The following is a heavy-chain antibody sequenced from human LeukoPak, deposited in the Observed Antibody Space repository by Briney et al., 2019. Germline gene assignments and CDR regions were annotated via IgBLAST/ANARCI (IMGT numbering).Heavy chain of an antibody. J-gene: IGHJ3*02. CDR3: ARGLVLATDDAFDI. V-gene: IGHV4-59*01. CDR1: GGSIRSYF. Sequence: SETLSLTCTVSGGSIRSYFWSWLRQPPGKGLEWIGYIWDTEVTDYNPSLKSRVTISLDTSKNHFSLKLRSVTAADTALYFCARGLVLATDDAFDIWGQGTLVTVSS. D-gene: IGHD5-12*01. CDR2: IWDTEVT.